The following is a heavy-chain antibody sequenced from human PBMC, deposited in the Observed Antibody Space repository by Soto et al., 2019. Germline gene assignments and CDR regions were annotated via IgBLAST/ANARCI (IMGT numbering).Heavy chain of an antibody. D-gene: IGHD3-22*01. J-gene: IGHJ4*02. Sequence: LRLSCAASGFTFSDYYMSWIRQAPGKGLEWVSYISSSGSIIYYADSVEGRFTISRDNAKNSLYLQMNSLRAEDTAVYYCARDLGYYDSSGYFDYWGQGTLVTVSS. CDR1: GFTFSDYY. CDR3: ARDLGYYDSSGYFDY. V-gene: IGHV3-11*01. CDR2: ISSSGSII.